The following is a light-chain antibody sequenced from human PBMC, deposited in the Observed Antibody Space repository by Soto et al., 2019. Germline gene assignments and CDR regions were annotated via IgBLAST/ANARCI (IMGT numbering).Light chain of an antibody. CDR3: SSYTTNHTLV. V-gene: IGLV2-14*01. Sequence: QSALTQPASVSESPGQSITISCTGSSSDVDVSTFVSWYRQHPGKAPELIIYEVSNRPSGVSNRFSGSKSGNTASLTISGLQAEDEADYYCSSYTTNHTLVFGGGTKLTVL. J-gene: IGLJ2*01. CDR1: SSDVDVSTF. CDR2: EVS.